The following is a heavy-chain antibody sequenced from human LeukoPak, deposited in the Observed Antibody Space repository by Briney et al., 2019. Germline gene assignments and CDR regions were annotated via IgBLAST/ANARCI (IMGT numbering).Heavy chain of an antibody. CDR2: MNPNSGNT. Sequence: ASVKVSCKASGYTFTSYDINWVRQATGQGLEWMGWMNPNSGNTGYAQKFQGRVTMTRNTSISTAYMELSSLRSEDTAVYYCARAGPLSDRFDPWGQGTLVTVSS. CDR3: ARAGPLSDRFDP. CDR1: GYTFTSYD. J-gene: IGHJ5*02. V-gene: IGHV1-8*01.